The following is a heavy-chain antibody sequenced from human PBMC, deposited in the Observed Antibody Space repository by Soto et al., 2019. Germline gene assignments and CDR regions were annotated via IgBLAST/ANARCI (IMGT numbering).Heavy chain of an antibody. CDR3: ARDHYVYDILTGYGYYYGMDV. D-gene: IGHD3-9*01. CDR2: IYYSGST. CDR1: GGSISSGDYY. Sequence: SETLSLTCTVSGGSISSGDYYWSWIRKPPGKGLEWIGYIYYSGSTYYNPSLKSRVTISVDTSKNQFSLKLSSVTAADTAVYYCARDHYVYDILTGYGYYYGMDVWGQGTTVTVSS. V-gene: IGHV4-30-4*01. J-gene: IGHJ6*02.